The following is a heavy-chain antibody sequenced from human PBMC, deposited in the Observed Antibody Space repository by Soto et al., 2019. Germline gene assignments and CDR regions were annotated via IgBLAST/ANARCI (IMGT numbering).Heavy chain of an antibody. CDR1: GFIFTHYS. CDR2: TTTGGENT. D-gene: IGHD2-15*01. V-gene: IGHV3-11*05. J-gene: IGHJ4*02. Sequence: RGSLRLSYAASGFIFTHYSMACMRQAPGKGLELISYTTTGGENTNYYASAQSRFTISSDNAKKELFLQTISLRADENAVYFYARDHQSSDGPNGDYWGPGTLVTVSS. CDR3: ARDHQSSDGPNGDY.